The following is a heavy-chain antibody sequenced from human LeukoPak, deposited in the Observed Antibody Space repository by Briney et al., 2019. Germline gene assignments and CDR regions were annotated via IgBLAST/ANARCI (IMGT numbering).Heavy chain of an antibody. V-gene: IGHV4-59*01. CDR2: VYYSGST. D-gene: IGHD6-19*01. J-gene: IGHJ4*01. Sequence: PSETLSLTCTVSGASFSTYYWSWIRQPPGKGLEWIGDVYYSGSTNYNPSLKSRLTISVDTSKNQFSLKLTSVTAADTAVYYCARAERQWPTFKYYFEYWGHGTMVTVSS. CDR3: ARAERQWPTFKYYFEY. CDR1: GASFSTYY.